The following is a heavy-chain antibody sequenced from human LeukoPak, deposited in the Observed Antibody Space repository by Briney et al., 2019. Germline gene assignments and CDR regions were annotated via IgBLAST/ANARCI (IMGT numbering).Heavy chain of an antibody. CDR2: ISWNSGSI. CDR1: GFTFDDYA. J-gene: IGHJ4*02. Sequence: SGGSLTLSCAASGFTFDDYAMHWVRHAPGKGLEWVSGISWNSGSIGYADSVKGRFTISRDNAKNSLYLQMNSLRAEDTALYYCAKGQTYYYDSSGYSNFDYWGQGTLVTVSS. V-gene: IGHV3-9*01. CDR3: AKGQTYYYDSSGYSNFDY. D-gene: IGHD3-22*01.